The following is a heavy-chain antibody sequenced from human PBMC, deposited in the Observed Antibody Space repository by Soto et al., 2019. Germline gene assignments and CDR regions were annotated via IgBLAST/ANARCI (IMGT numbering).Heavy chain of an antibody. D-gene: IGHD3-22*01. CDR3: ARLFITTPAFDD. Sequence: VSGPTLVNPTQTLTLTCTFSGFSLSTSGMCVSWIRQPPGKALEWLARIDWDDDKYYSTSLKTRLTISKDTSKNQVVLTMTNMDPVDTATYYCARLFITTPAFDDWGQGTLVTVSS. CDR2: IDWDDDK. V-gene: IGHV2-70*11. CDR1: GFSLSTSGMC. J-gene: IGHJ4*02.